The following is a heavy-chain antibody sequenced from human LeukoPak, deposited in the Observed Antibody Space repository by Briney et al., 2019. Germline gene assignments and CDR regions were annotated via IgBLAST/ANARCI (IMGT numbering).Heavy chain of an antibody. J-gene: IGHJ4*02. V-gene: IGHV3-9*01. D-gene: IGHD5-18*01. CDR2: ISWNSKNI. CDR1: GFTFDDYA. CDR3: ARGSGYSYGDFDY. Sequence: GGSLRLSCAASGFTFDDYAIHWVRQAPGKGLEWVSGISWNSKNIVYADSVKGRFTISRDNAKNSLYLQMNSLRAEDTAVYYCARGSGYSYGDFDYWGQGTLVTVSS.